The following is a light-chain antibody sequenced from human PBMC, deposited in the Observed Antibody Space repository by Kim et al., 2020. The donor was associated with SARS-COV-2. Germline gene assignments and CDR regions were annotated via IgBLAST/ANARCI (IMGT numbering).Light chain of an antibody. CDR2: QAS. Sequence: DIQMTQSPSTLSASLGDRVTITCRASQIINTYLAWYQQKPGKAPNLLIYQASSLQIGVPSGFSGSGFGTEFTLTISSLQPDDVATYYCQHYIRFPYTFGQGTKVDIK. CDR3: QHYIRFPYT. J-gene: IGKJ2*01. CDR1: QIINTY. V-gene: IGKV1-5*03.